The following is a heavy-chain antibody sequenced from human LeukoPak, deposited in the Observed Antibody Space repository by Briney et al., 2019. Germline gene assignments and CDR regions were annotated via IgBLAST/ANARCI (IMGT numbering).Heavy chain of an antibody. V-gene: IGHV3-23*01. CDR2: ISSSGGST. CDR3: ARFCSGGSCYRDY. Sequence: GGSLRLSCAASGFTFSSYAMSWVRQAPGKGLEWVSAISSSGGSTYYADSVKGRFTISRDNSKNTLYLQMNSLRAEDTAVYYCARFCSGGSCYRDYWGQGTLVTVSS. CDR1: GFTFSSYA. D-gene: IGHD2-15*01. J-gene: IGHJ4*02.